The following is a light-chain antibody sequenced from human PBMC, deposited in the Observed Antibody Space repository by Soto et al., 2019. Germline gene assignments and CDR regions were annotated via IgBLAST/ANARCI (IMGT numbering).Light chain of an antibody. Sequence: EIVLTQSPATLSLSPGERATLSCRASQSVSSYLAWYQQKPGQAPRLLIYDTSTRATGIPARFSGSGSGTDFTLTISSLEPEDFAVYYCQLFTFGPGTKVDIK. V-gene: IGKV3-11*01. CDR3: QLFT. J-gene: IGKJ3*01. CDR1: QSVSSY. CDR2: DTS.